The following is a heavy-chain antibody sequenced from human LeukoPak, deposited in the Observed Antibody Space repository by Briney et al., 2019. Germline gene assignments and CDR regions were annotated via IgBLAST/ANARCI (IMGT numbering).Heavy chain of an antibody. CDR2: IYYSGST. CDR1: GGSISSSSYY. J-gene: IGHJ4*02. Sequence: PSETLSLTCTVSGGSISSSSYYWGWIRQPPGKGLEWIGSIYYSGSTYYNPSLKSRVTISVDTSKNQFSLKLSSVTAADTAVYYCARGGGPYYDFWSGYYNGFDYWGQGTLVTVSS. V-gene: IGHV4-39*07. CDR3: ARGGGPYYDFWSGYYNGFDY. D-gene: IGHD3-3*01.